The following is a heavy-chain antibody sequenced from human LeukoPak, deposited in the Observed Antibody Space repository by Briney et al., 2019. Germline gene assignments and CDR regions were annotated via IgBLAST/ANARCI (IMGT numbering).Heavy chain of an antibody. V-gene: IGHV3-11*01. J-gene: IGHJ4*02. CDR1: GFTFSDYY. CDR3: ARDAAFGGVIVRPLDY. Sequence: GGSLRLSCAASGFTFSDYYMSWIRQAPGKGLEWVSYISSSGSTIYYADSVKGRFTISRDNAKNSLYLQMNSLRAEDTAVYYCARDAAFGGVIVRPLDYWGQGTLVTVSS. D-gene: IGHD3-16*02. CDR2: ISSSGSTI.